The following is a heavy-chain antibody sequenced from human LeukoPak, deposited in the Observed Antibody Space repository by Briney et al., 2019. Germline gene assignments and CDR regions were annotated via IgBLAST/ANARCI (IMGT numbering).Heavy chain of an antibody. CDR2: ISTYNGNT. D-gene: IGHD3-9*01. J-gene: IGHJ4*02. V-gene: IGHV1-18*01. Sequence: ASVKVSCKASGYTFSIFGTSWVRQAPGQGLEWMGWISTYNGNTNYAQKFQGRVTMTTDTSTSTAYMELRSLTSEDTAVYYCARESGRYFDWWGQGTLVTVSS. CDR1: GYTFSIFG. CDR3: ARESGRYFDW.